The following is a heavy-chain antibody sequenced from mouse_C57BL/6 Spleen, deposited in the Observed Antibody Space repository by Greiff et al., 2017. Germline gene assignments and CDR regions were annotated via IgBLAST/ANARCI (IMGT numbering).Heavy chain of an antibody. J-gene: IGHJ4*01. CDR3: ARAVYYDYDYAMDY. Sequence: QVQLQQPGAELVKPGASVKLSCKASGYTFPSYWMPWVKQRPGRGLEWIGRIDPNSGGTKYNEKFKSTATLTVDKPSSTAYMQLSSLTSEDSAVYYCARAVYYDYDYAMDYWGQGTSVTVSS. CDR2: IDPNSGGT. D-gene: IGHD2-4*01. V-gene: IGHV1-72*01. CDR1: GYTFPSYW.